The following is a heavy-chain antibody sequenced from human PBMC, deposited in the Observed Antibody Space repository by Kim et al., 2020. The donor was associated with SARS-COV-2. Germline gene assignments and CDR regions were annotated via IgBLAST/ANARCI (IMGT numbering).Heavy chain of an antibody. D-gene: IGHD7-27*01. Sequence: YAVAVKSRITINPDTSKNQFSLQLNSVTPEDTAVYYCAKDLANWGRAFDYWGQGTLVTVSS. J-gene: IGHJ4*02. CDR3: AKDLANWGRAFDY. V-gene: IGHV6-1*01.